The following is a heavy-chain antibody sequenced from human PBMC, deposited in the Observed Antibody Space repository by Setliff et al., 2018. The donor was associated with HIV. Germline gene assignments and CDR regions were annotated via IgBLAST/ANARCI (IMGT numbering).Heavy chain of an antibody. J-gene: IGHJ4*02. V-gene: IGHV4-38-2*01. CDR2: IYQSGST. D-gene: IGHD6-19*01. Sequence: SETLSLTCAVSGYSISSGYYWGWIRQPPGKGLEWIGCIYQSGSTYYNVSLKSRVIISVDTSKNQFSLKLSSVTAADTAVYYCARHRAVAGANYFDLWGQGTLVTVSS. CDR1: GYSISSGYY. CDR3: ARHRAVAGANYFDL.